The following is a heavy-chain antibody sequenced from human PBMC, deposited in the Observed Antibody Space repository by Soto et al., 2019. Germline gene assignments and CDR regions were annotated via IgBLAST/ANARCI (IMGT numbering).Heavy chain of an antibody. CDR1: GGSISSSSYY. V-gene: IGHV4-39*01. D-gene: IGHD4-17*01. CDR3: ARRQNTYGDYGFAYPSTFDP. J-gene: IGHJ5*02. CDR2: IYYSGST. Sequence: SETLSLTCTVSGGSISSSSYYWGWIRQPPGKGLEWIGSIYYSGSTYYNPSLKSRVTISVDTSKNQFSLKLSSVTAADTAVYYCARRQNTYGDYGFAYPSTFDPWGQGTLVTVSS.